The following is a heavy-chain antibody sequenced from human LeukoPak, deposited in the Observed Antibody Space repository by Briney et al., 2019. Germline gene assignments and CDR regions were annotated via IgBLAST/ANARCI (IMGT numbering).Heavy chain of an antibody. D-gene: IGHD3-22*01. CDR1: GFTFSSYA. CDR3: APLGLIVVDY. CDR2: ISYDGSNK. Sequence: PGGSLRLSRAASGFTFSSYAMHWVRQAPGKGLEWVAVISYDGSNKYYADSVKGRFTISRDNSKNTLYLQMNSLRAEDTAVYYCAPLGLIVVDYWGQGTLVTVSS. J-gene: IGHJ4*02. V-gene: IGHV3-30-3*01.